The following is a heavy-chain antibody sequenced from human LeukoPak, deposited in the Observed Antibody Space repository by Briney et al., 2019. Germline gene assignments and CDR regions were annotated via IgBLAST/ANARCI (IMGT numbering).Heavy chain of an antibody. CDR2: ISSSSSYI. V-gene: IGHV3-21*01. CDR1: GFTFSSYR. J-gene: IGHJ4*02. Sequence: GGSLRLSCAASGFTFSSYRMNWVRQAPGKGLEWVSSISSSSSYIYYADSVKGRFTISRDNAKNSLYLQMNSLRAEDTAVYYCARDGSGVVVTWGQGTLVTVSS. D-gene: IGHD2-2*01. CDR3: ARDGSGVVVT.